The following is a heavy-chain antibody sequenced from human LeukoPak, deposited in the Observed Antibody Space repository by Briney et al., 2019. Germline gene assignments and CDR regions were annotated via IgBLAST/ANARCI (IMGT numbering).Heavy chain of an antibody. Sequence: SETLSLTCAVYGGSFSGYYWSWIRQPPGKGLEWIGEINHSGSTNYNPSLKSRVTISVDTSKNQFSLKLSSVTAADTAAYYCARPRRYYYDSSGYYKYNWFDPWGQGTLVTVSS. V-gene: IGHV4-34*01. J-gene: IGHJ5*02. D-gene: IGHD3-22*01. CDR3: ARPRRYYYDSSGYYKYNWFDP. CDR1: GGSFSGYY. CDR2: INHSGST.